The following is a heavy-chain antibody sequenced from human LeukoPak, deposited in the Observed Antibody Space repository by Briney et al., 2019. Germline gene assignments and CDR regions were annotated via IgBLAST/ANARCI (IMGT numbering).Heavy chain of an antibody. J-gene: IGHJ3*02. CDR2: ISAYNGNT. D-gene: IGHD4-17*01. Sequence: GASVKVSCKASGYTFSSYGVNWVRQAPGQGLEWMGWISAYNGNTNYAQKLQGRVTMTTDTSTSTAYMELRSLRSVDTAVYYCASDYGDSVGAFDIWGQGTMVTVSS. CDR3: ASDYGDSVGAFDI. V-gene: IGHV1-18*01. CDR1: GYTFSSYG.